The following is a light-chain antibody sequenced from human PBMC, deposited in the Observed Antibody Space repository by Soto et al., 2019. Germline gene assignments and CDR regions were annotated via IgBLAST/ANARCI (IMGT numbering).Light chain of an antibody. CDR1: SSNIGNNY. CDR2: DNN. V-gene: IGLV1-51*01. Sequence: QAVVTQPPSVSAAPGQRVTISCSGSSSNIGNNYISWYQQLPRTAPKLLIYDNNKRPSEIPDRFSGSKSGTSATLGINGLQTWDEADYYCGTWDSSMSAVVFGGGTKVTVL. CDR3: GTWDSSMSAVV. J-gene: IGLJ2*01.